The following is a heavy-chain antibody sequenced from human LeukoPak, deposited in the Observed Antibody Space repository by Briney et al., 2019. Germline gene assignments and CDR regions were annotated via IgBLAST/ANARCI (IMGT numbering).Heavy chain of an antibody. J-gene: IGHJ4*02. CDR1: GGSFSGYY. D-gene: IGHD1-1*01. CDR3: ARIVGTTFDFFDF. Sequence: SETLSLTCAVYGGSFSGYYWSWIRQPPGKGLEWIGEINHSGSTNYNPSLKSRVTISVDTSKNQFSLKLSSVTAADTAVYYCARIVGTTFDFFDFWGQGTLVTVSS. CDR2: INHSGST. V-gene: IGHV4-34*01.